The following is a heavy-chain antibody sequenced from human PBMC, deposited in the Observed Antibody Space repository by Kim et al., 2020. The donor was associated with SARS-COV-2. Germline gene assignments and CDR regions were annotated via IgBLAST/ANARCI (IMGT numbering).Heavy chain of an antibody. CDR2: VSIGGGT. CDR3: ARKIAREYQLTLDS. CDR1: GFTFSSHA. V-gene: IGHV3-23*01. J-gene: IGHJ5*01. D-gene: IGHD1-1*01. Sequence: GGSLRLSCAASGFTFSSHAMNWVRQAPGRELEWVSGVSIGGGTYYADSVKGRFTVSRDNSKNTLYLQMNSLRVEDTAIYYCARKIAREYQLTLDSWGQGTLVTVSS.